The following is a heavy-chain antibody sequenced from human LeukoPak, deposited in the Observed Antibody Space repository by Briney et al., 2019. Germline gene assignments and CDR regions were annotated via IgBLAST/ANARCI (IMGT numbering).Heavy chain of an antibody. J-gene: IGHJ3*02. V-gene: IGHV1-69*01. D-gene: IGHD6-19*01. CDR3: ARWVAVADTTNAFDI. CDR2: IIPIFSTA. Sequence: ASVKVSCKALDGTFSSYAISGLGQAPGQGLEWMGGIIPIFSTANYAQKSQGTVTITGDESTSTAYMELSRLRSEDTAVNYCARWVAVADTTNAFDIWGQGTMVSVSS. CDR1: DGTFSSYA.